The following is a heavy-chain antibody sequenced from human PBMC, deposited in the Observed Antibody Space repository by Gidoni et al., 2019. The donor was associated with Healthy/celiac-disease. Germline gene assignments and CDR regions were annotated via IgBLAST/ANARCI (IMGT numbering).Heavy chain of an antibody. D-gene: IGHD2-2*01. CDR1: GFTFSSYG. CDR2: ISYDGSNK. J-gene: IGHJ4*02. CDR3: AKITPRYCSSTSCFDY. Sequence: QVQLVESGGGVVQPGRSLRLSCAASGFTFSSYGMHWVRQAPGKGLEWVAVISYDGSNKYYADSVKGRFTISRDNSKNTLYLQMNSLRAEDTAVYYCAKITPRYCSSTSCFDYWGQGTLVTVSS. V-gene: IGHV3-30*18.